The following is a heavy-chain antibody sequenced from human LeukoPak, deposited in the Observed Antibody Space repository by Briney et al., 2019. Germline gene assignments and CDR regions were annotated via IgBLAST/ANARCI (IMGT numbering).Heavy chain of an antibody. D-gene: IGHD3-22*01. CDR2: ISGSGGST. CDR3: AKGSYYDNSGYYYFDY. V-gene: IGHV3-23*01. Sequence: PGGSLRLSCAASGFTFSSYAMSWVRQAPGKGLEWVSGISGSGGSTYYADSVKGRFTISRDHSKNTLFLQMNSLRAEDTALYYCAKGSYYDNSGYYYFDYWGQGTLVTVSS. J-gene: IGHJ4*02. CDR1: GFTFSSYA.